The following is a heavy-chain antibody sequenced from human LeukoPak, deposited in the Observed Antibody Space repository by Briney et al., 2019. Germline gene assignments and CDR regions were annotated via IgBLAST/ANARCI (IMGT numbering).Heavy chain of an antibody. CDR1: GVSFSGYH. D-gene: IGHD1-7*01. Sequence: PSETLSLTCAVYGVSFSGYHWSWIRQPPGKGLEWIGEINHSGSTNYNPSLKSRVTISVDTSMNQFSLKLSSVTAADTAVYFCARGNYDYFDSWGQGTLVTVSS. V-gene: IGHV4-34*01. J-gene: IGHJ4*02. CDR3: ARGNYDYFDS. CDR2: INHSGST.